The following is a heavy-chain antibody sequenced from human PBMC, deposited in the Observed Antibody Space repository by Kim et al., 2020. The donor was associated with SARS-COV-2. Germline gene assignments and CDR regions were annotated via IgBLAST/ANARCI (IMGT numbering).Heavy chain of an antibody. V-gene: IGHV4-39*01. D-gene: IGHD3-10*01. Sequence: SETLSLTCTVSGGSISSSSYYWGWIRQPPGKGLEWIGSIYYSGSTYYNPSLKSRVTISVDTSKNQFSLKLSSVTAADTAVYYCARPLHGGFGEFKRPRGAFDIWGQGTMVTVSS. CDR1: GGSISSSSYY. J-gene: IGHJ3*02. CDR3: ARPLHGGFGEFKRPRGAFDI. CDR2: IYYSGST.